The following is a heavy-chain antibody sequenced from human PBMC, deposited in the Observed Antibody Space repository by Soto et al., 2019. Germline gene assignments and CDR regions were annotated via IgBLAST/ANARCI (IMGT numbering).Heavy chain of an antibody. Sequence: ASVKVSCKASGYTFTSYYIHWVRQAPGQGHEWMGIINPSGGSTSYAQKFQGRVTMTRDTSTSTVYMELSSLRSEDTAVYYCARAFQGGGYDSYCFDYWGQGTLVTVSS. J-gene: IGHJ4*02. CDR2: INPSGGST. D-gene: IGHD5-12*01. CDR1: GYTFTSYY. V-gene: IGHV1-46*01. CDR3: ARAFQGGGYDSYCFDY.